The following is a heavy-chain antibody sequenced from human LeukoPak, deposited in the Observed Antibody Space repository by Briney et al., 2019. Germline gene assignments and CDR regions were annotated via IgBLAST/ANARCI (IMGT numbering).Heavy chain of an antibody. Sequence: GGSLRLSCAASGFTFSSYVMSWVRQAPGKGLEWVSTISSGGGSTYYAGSVKGRFTISRDNSKNTLHLQMNSLRAEDTALYYCARAMGQEVPATSRWFDPWGQGSLVTVSS. CDR1: GFTFSSYV. CDR3: ARAMGQEVPATSRWFDP. V-gene: IGHV3-23*01. CDR2: ISSGGGST. D-gene: IGHD2-2*01. J-gene: IGHJ5*02.